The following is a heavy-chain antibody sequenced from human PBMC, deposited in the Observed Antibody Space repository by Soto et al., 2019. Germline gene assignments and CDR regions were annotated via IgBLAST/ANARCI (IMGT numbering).Heavy chain of an antibody. J-gene: IGHJ5*01. V-gene: IGHV3-21*06. D-gene: IGHD2-2*01. Sequence: GGSLRLSCVASGFTFSRYGMNWLRQAPGKGLEWVASISSTTSYVYYADSVKGRFSTSRDNAKNILYLEMYALRTEDTAVYYCARDPSEGRVGNWFESWGQGTLVTVSS. CDR3: ARDPSEGRVGNWFES. CDR1: GFTFSRYG. CDR2: ISSTTSYV.